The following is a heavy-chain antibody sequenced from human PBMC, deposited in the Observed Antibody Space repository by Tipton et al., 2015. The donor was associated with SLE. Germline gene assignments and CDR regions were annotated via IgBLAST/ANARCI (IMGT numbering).Heavy chain of an antibody. CDR3: ARSYSSGWFFDY. V-gene: IGHV4-39*07. Sequence: TLSLTCTVSGDSISSSSFYWGWIRQPPGKGLEWIGSIYYSGSTYYNPSLKSRVTISVDTSKNQFSLKLSSVTAADTAVYYCARSYSSGWFFDYWGQGTLVTVSS. J-gene: IGHJ4*02. CDR2: IYYSGST. CDR1: GDSISSSSFY. D-gene: IGHD6-19*01.